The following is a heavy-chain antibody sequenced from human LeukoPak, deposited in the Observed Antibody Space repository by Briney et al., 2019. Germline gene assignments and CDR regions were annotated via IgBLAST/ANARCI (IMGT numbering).Heavy chain of an antibody. CDR2: IYCSGST. Sequence: SETLSLTCTVSGGSISSGDYYWSWIRQPPGKGLEWIGYIYCSGSTYYNPSLKSRVTISVNTSKNQFSLKLSSVTAADTAVYYCAREGDIGYCSSTSCWAFDYWGQGTLVTVSS. CDR3: AREGDIGYCSSTSCWAFDY. D-gene: IGHD2-2*01. V-gene: IGHV4-30-4*08. CDR1: GGSISSGDYY. J-gene: IGHJ4*02.